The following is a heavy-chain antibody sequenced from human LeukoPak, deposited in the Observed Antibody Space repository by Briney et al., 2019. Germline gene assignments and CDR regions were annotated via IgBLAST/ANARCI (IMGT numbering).Heavy chain of an antibody. CDR2: ISGSGGRT. J-gene: IGHJ3*02. Sequence: GGSLRLSCAASGFTFRNYAMSWVRQAPGKGLEWVSAISGSGGRTYFTDSVKGRFTISRDNSKNTLYLQMNSLRAEDTAVYYCAADLPGGAFDIWGQGSMVTVSS. D-gene: IGHD3-10*01. V-gene: IGHV3-23*01. CDR3: AADLPGGAFDI. CDR1: GFTFRNYA.